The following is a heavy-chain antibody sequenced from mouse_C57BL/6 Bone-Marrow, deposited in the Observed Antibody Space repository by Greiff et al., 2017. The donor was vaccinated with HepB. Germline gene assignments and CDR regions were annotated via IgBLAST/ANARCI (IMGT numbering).Heavy chain of an antibody. D-gene: IGHD1-1*01. CDR2: IDPANGNT. Sequence: EVMLVESVAELVRPGASVKLSCTASGFNIKNTYMHWVKQRPEQGLEWIGRIDPANGNTKYAPKFQGKATITADTSSNTAYLQLSSLTSEDTAIYYCARPLHGSSHYFDYWGQGTTLTVSS. CDR1: GFNIKNTY. CDR3: ARPLHGSSHYFDY. V-gene: IGHV14-3*01. J-gene: IGHJ2*01.